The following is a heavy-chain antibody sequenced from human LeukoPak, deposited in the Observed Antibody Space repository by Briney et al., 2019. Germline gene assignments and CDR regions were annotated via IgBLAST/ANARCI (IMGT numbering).Heavy chain of an antibody. V-gene: IGHV3-74*01. CDR3: AKRYYYDSSGLFDTFDI. CDR2: INGDGSST. D-gene: IGHD3-22*01. Sequence: GGSLRLSCAASGFTFSSYWMYWVRQAPGKGLVWVSRINGDGSSTSYADSVKGRFTISRDNTKNTLFLQMNSLRAEDTAVYYCAKRYYYDSSGLFDTFDIWGQGTMVTVSS. J-gene: IGHJ3*02. CDR1: GFTFSSYW.